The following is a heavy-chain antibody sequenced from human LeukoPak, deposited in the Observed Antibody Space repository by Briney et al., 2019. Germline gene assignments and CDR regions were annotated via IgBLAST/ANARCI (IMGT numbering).Heavy chain of an antibody. CDR3: ARDLLLAAAGTGGDY. CDR1: GYTFTSYY. J-gene: IGHJ4*02. CDR2: INPSGGST. D-gene: IGHD6-13*01. Sequence: GASVKVSCKASGYTFTSYYMHWVRQAPGQGLEWMGIINPSGGSTSCAQKFQGRVTMTRDTSTSTVYMELSSLRSEDTAVYYCARDLLLAAAGTGGDYWGQGTLVTVSS. V-gene: IGHV1-46*01.